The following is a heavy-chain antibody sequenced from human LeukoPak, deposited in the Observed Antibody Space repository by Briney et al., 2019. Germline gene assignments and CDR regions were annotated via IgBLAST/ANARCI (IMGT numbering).Heavy chain of an antibody. CDR1: GYTFTNYG. V-gene: IGHV1-18*01. Sequence: ASVKVSCEASGYTFTNYGITWVRQAPGQGLEWMGWISPYNGNTNYAQKFQGRVTLTTDTSTSTAYIDLRSLRSEDTAVYYCARDVTMVRGVINYGMDVWGQGTTVTVSS. J-gene: IGHJ6*02. D-gene: IGHD3-10*01. CDR2: ISPYNGNT. CDR3: ARDVTMVRGVINYGMDV.